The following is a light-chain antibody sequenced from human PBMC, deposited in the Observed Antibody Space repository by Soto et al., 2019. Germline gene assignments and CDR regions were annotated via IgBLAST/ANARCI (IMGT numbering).Light chain of an antibody. CDR2: ATS. CDR3: QQYNHWPRMLS. J-gene: IGKJ4*01. Sequence: EILLTQSPATLYVSPGETATLFCRASQSLSSNVAWYQQRPRQAPRLLIYATSSRASDVPARFSGRGSGTEFTLTLASLQSEDFAIYYCQQYNHWPRMLSFGGGTKVELK. V-gene: IGKV3-15*01. CDR1: QSLSSN.